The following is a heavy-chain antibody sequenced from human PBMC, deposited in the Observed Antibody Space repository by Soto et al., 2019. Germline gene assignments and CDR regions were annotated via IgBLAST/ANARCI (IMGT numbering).Heavy chain of an antibody. Sequence: ASVKVSYKASGYTFTGYYLHWVRQAPGQGPEWMGWINPNNGATRFAQKLQGWLTLTRDTSISTAYMELSRLRFDDTAVYYCATACNFGGVTKWCMGVWGQGTTVTVSS. CDR1: GYTFTGYY. CDR3: ATACNFGGVTKWCMGV. J-gene: IGHJ6*02. V-gene: IGHV1-2*04. D-gene: IGHD2-8*01. CDR2: INPNNGAT.